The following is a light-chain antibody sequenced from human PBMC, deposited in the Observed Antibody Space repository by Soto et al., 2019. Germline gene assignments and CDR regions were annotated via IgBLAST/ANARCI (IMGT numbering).Light chain of an antibody. CDR3: SSYSSSSTLRV. J-gene: IGLJ1*01. CDR2: EVT. CDR1: SSDVGGHNY. Sequence: ALTQPASVSGSPGQSITISCTGTSSDVGGHNYVSWYQQHPGKAPKVMIYEVTNRPSGVSNRFSGSKSGNTASLTISGLQAEDEADYYCSSYSSSSTLRVFGTGTKLTVL. V-gene: IGLV2-14*01.